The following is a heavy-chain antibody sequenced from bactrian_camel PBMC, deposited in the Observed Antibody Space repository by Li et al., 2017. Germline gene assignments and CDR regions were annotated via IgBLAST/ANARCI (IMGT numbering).Heavy chain of an antibody. V-gene: IGHV3S6*01. CDR1: GFTASRYC. CDR2: IDKDGIVT. D-gene: IGHD3*01. CDR3: AAAPQFRQSGAYCLRNIYTN. J-gene: IGHJ4*01. Sequence: HVQLVESGGGSVQAGGSLRLSCVVSGFTASRYCMGWFRQAPGKEREGVTRIDKDGIVTYAESVTGRFTTSRDNAANTLHLQMNSLNPEDTATYYCAAAPQFRQSGAYCLRNIYTNWGQGTQVTVS.